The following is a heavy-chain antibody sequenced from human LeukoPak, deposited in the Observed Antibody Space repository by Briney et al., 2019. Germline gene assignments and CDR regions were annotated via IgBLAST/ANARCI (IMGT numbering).Heavy chain of an antibody. CDR1: GYTFTGYY. D-gene: IGHD3-3*01. CDR2: INPNSGGT. V-gene: IGHV1-2*02. CDR3: TRDSAIFGVVTMDV. Sequence: GASVKVSCKASGYTFTGYYMHWVRQAPGQGLEWMGWINPNSGGTNYAQKFQGRVTMPRDTSISTAYMELSRLRSDDTAVYYCTRDSAIFGVVTMDVWGKGTTVTVSS. J-gene: IGHJ6*04.